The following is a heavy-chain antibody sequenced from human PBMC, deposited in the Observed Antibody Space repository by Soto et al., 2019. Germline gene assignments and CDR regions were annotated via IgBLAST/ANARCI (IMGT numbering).Heavy chain of an antibody. J-gene: IGHJ3*02. V-gene: IGHV5-51*01. CDR3: ARSIAVAGNMGGAFDI. CDR1: GYSFTSYW. Sequence: GESLKISCKGSGYSFTSYWIGWARQMPGKGLEWMGIIYPGDSDTRYSPSFQGQVTISADKSISTAYLQWSSLKASDTAMYYCARSIAVAGNMGGAFDIWGQGTMVTVSS. D-gene: IGHD6-19*01. CDR2: IYPGDSDT.